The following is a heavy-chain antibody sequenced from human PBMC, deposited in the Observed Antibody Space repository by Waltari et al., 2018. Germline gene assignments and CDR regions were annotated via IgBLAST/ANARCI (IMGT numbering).Heavy chain of an antibody. Sequence: QVQLQQWGAGLLKPSETLSLTCAVYGGSLRGYYWSWSRQPPGKGLEWIGEINHSGSTNYNPSLKSRVTISVDTSKNQFSLKLSSVTAADTAVYYCARGQLLDYYYYGMDVWGQGTTVTVSS. V-gene: IGHV4-34*01. D-gene: IGHD2-2*01. CDR2: INHSGST. CDR1: GGSLRGYY. CDR3: ARGQLLDYYYYGMDV. J-gene: IGHJ6*02.